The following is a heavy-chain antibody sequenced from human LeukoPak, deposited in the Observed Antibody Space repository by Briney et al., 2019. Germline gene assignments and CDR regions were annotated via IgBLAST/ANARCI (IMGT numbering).Heavy chain of an antibody. J-gene: IGHJ6*03. CDR2: ISAYNGNT. V-gene: IGHV1-18*01. D-gene: IGHD2-2*01. CDR3: ARGPIIDIAIVPAADEYYYMDV. CDR1: GYTFTSYG. Sequence: ASVTVSCKASGYTFTSYGITWVRQAPGQGLERMGCISAYNGNTNYAQKLQGRVTMTTDRSTSTAYMELRSLRSDDTAVYYCARGPIIDIAIVPAADEYYYMDVWGKGTTVTVSS.